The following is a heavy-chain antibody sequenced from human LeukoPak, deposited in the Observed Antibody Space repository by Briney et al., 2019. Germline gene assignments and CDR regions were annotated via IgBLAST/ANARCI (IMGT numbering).Heavy chain of an antibody. CDR1: GFTFSDYY. V-gene: IGHV3-11*04. J-gene: IGHJ4*02. Sequence: GGSLRLSCAAPGFTFSDYYMSWIRQAPGKGLEWISYIRSSGSTIYYADSVKGRFTISRDNARNSLYLQMNSLRAEDTAIYYCARGNSAWYHFDYWGQGTLATVSS. D-gene: IGHD6-19*01. CDR3: ARGNSAWYHFDY. CDR2: IRSSGSTI.